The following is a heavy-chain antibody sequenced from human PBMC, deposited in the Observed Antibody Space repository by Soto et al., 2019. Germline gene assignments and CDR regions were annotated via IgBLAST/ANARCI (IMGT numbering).Heavy chain of an antibody. CDR1: GGSISNYS. Sequence: SETLSLTCTVSGGSISNYSWGWFRQPPGQGLEWIGYMHHSGNTYYNPSLKGRVTISRDHSTNQSSLRLNSVTAADTAVYFCASSKYDVVAGSVWFDPWGQGTLVTVSS. J-gene: IGHJ5*02. V-gene: IGHV4-59*12. CDR2: MHHSGNT. D-gene: IGHD2-21*01. CDR3: ASSKYDVVAGSVWFDP.